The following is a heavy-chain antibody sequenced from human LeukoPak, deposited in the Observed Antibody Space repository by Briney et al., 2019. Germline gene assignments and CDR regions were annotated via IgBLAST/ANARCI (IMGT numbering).Heavy chain of an antibody. D-gene: IGHD3-22*01. V-gene: IGHV1-46*01. J-gene: IGHJ4*02. Sequence: ASVKVSCKASGYTFTSYYMHWVRQAPGQGREWMGIINPSGGSTSYAQKFQGRVTIKLYISPSTVYMELSRLRAEDTAVYYCARVDRSSGYYPFDHWVQGTLVTVSS. CDR1: GYTFTSYY. CDR2: INPSGGST. CDR3: ARVDRSSGYYPFDH.